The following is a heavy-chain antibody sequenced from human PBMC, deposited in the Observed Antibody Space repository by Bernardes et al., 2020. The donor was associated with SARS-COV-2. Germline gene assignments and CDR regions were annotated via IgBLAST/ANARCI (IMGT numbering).Heavy chain of an antibody. CDR1: RDSLSSNTAV. Sequence: QTLSLTSAISRDSLSSNTAVWPSIRQSPSRGLEWLGRTSYRSKWNYDYAVSVKSRITISPDTSKNQFSLELTSVTPEDTAVYYCARGANYAMGVWGQGTTVTVSS. V-gene: IGHV6-1*01. CDR3: ARGANYAMGV. CDR2: TSYRSKWNY. J-gene: IGHJ6*02.